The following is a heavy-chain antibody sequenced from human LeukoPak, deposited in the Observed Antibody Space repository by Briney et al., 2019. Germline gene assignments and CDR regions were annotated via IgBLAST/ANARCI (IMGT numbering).Heavy chain of an antibody. CDR2: IYDSGST. J-gene: IGHJ4*02. CDR3: ARYYYDSSGHNYFDY. CDR1: GGSIRSSYYY. Sequence: SETLSLTCTVSGGSIRSSYYYWGWIRQPPGKGLEWIGSIYDSGSTNYNPSLRSRVTISVDTSKNQFSLKLSSVTAADTAVYYCARYYYDSSGHNYFDYWGQGTLVTVSS. V-gene: IGHV4-39*07. D-gene: IGHD3-22*01.